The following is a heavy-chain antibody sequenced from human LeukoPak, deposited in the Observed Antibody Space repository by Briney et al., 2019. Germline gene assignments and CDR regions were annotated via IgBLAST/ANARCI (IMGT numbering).Heavy chain of an antibody. CDR2: IKQDGREK. Sequence: GGSLRLSCAASGFTFSSCWMSWVRQAPGKGLEWVANIKQDGREKYYVDSVKGRFTISRDNAKNSLYLQMNSLTAEDTAVLYCAISNNWRGYFQHWGQGTLVTVSS. J-gene: IGHJ1*01. V-gene: IGHV3-7*02. CDR3: AISNNWRGYFQH. CDR1: GFTFSSCW. D-gene: IGHD1-20*01.